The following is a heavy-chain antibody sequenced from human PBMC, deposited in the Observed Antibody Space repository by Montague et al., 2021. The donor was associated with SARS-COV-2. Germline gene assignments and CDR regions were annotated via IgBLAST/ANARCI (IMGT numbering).Heavy chain of an antibody. J-gene: IGHJ4*02. CDR1: GGSFSGYY. D-gene: IGHD4-23*01. Sequence: SETLSLTCAVYGGSFSGYYWTWIRQSPGKGLEWIAEINHSGTTNYNFYPPPSSRVTTSADTSKSQFFLMLISVTAADTGVYYCARWDPQTLTLIGFRGKSGSDYRGRGTVVTVSS. CDR2: INHSGTT. V-gene: IGHV4-34*01. CDR3: ARWDPQTLTLIGFRGKSGSDY.